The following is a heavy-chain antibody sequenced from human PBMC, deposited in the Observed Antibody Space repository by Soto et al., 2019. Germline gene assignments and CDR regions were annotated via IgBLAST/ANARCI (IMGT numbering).Heavy chain of an antibody. CDR3: AKSGTQYYYYGMDV. V-gene: IGHV3-23*01. Sequence: GGSLRLSCAASGFTFSSYAMSWVRQAPGKGLEWVSAISGSGGSTYYADSVKGRFTISRDNSKNTLYLQMNSLRAEDTAVYYCAKSGTQYYYYGMDVWGQGTTVTVSS. J-gene: IGHJ6*02. CDR1: GFTFSSYA. CDR2: ISGSGGST.